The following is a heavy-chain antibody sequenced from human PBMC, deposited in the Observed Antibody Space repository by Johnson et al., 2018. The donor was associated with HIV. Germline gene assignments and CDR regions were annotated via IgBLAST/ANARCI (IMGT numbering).Heavy chain of an antibody. CDR2: ISYDGSNK. CDR3: AKIEYISSWKAFDI. Sequence: QVQLVESGGGVVQPGRSLRLSCAASGFTFSSYAIHWVRQAPGKGLEWVAVISYDGSNKYYADSVKGRFTISRDNSKNTLYLQMNSLRAEDTAIYYCAKIEYISSWKAFDIWGQGTMVTVSS. D-gene: IGHD6-13*01. J-gene: IGHJ3*02. CDR1: GFTFSSYA. V-gene: IGHV3-30*18.